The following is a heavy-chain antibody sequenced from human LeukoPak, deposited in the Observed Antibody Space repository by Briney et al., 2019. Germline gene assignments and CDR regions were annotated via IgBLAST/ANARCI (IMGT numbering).Heavy chain of an antibody. Sequence: PSETLSLTCTVSGGSISSYYWSWIRQPAGKGLEWIGRIYTSGSTNHNPSLKSRVTMSVDTSKNQFSLKLSSVTAADTAVYYCARDRDVVVVAAIHYYYYYMDVWGKGTTVTVSS. V-gene: IGHV4-4*07. D-gene: IGHD2-15*01. CDR2: IYTSGST. CDR3: ARDRDVVVVAAIHYYYYYMDV. J-gene: IGHJ6*03. CDR1: GGSISSYY.